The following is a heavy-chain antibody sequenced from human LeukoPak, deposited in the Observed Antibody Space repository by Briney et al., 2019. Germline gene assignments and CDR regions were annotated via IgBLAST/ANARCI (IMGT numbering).Heavy chain of an antibody. CDR1: GYTFTGYY. J-gene: IGHJ4*02. V-gene: IGHV1-2*02. D-gene: IGHD3-3*01. CDR3: ARQYDFWSGYYEYYFDY. Sequence: ASVKVSCKASGYTFTGYYVHWVRQAPGQGLEWMGWINPNSGGTNYAQKFQGRVAMTRDTSISTAYMELSRLRSDDTAVYYCARQYDFWSGYYEYYFDYWGQGTLVTVSS. CDR2: INPNSGGT.